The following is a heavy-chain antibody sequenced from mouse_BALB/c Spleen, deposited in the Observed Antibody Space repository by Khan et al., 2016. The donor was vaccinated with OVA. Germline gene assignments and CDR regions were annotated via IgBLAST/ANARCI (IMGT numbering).Heavy chain of an antibody. CDR1: GFTFSNYA. CDR3: ARDYWFAY. J-gene: IGHJ3*01. Sequence: EVELVESGGGLVKPGGSLKLSCAASGFTFSNYAMSWVRQSPEKRLEWVASISSGDSTYYPDSVKGRFTISRDNARNILYLQMSSLRSECTAMYYCARDYWFAYWGQGTLVTVSA. CDR2: ISSGDST. V-gene: IGHV5-6-5*01.